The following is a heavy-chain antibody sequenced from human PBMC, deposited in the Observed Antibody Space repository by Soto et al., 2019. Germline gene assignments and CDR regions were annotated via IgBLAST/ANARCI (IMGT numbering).Heavy chain of an antibody. Sequence: PGGSLRLSCAAPGFTFSSYWMHWVRQAPGKGLVWVSRINSDGSSTSYADSVKGRFTISRDNAKNTLYPQMNSLRAEDTAVYYCARDPGSLDAFDIWGQGTMVTVSS. J-gene: IGHJ3*02. V-gene: IGHV3-74*01. CDR3: ARDPGSLDAFDI. CDR2: INSDGSST. CDR1: GFTFSSYW.